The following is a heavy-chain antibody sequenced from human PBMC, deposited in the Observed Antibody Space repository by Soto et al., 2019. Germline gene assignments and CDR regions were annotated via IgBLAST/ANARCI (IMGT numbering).Heavy chain of an antibody. V-gene: IGHV5-51*01. CDR1: GYSFTSYW. Sequence: PGESLKISCKGSGYSFTSYWIGWVRQMPGKGLEWMGIIYPGDSDTRYSPSFQGQVTISADKSISTAYLQWSSLKASDTAMYYCARRSRKVGIAAAGHYYYYYMDVWGKGTTVTVSS. J-gene: IGHJ6*03. CDR2: IYPGDSDT. CDR3: ARRSRKVGIAAAGHYYYYYMDV. D-gene: IGHD6-13*01.